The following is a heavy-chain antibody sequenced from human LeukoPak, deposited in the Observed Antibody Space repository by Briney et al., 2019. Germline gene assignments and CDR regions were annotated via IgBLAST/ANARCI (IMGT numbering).Heavy chain of an antibody. CDR1: GYTFTSYY. V-gene: IGHV1-46*03. CDR2: INPSGGST. Sequence: ASVKVSCXASGYTFTSYYMHWVRQAPGQGLEWMGIINPSGGSTSYAQKFQGRVTMTRDTSTSTVYMELSSLRSEDTAVYYCARATRGYSYGDAFDIWGQGTMVTVSS. D-gene: IGHD5-18*01. J-gene: IGHJ3*02. CDR3: ARATRGYSYGDAFDI.